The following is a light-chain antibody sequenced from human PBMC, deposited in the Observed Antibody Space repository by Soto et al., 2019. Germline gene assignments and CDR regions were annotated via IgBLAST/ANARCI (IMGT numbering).Light chain of an antibody. CDR2: AAS. Sequence: DIQMTQSPSSLSASVGDRVTITCRASQGISNYLAWYQQKPGKVPKLLVYAASTLRSGVPSRFSGSGSGTDFTLTIRSMQTEDAPHYYCQKYNSAPLTFGQGTKVDI. CDR3: QKYNSAPLT. V-gene: IGKV1-27*01. J-gene: IGKJ1*01. CDR1: QGISNY.